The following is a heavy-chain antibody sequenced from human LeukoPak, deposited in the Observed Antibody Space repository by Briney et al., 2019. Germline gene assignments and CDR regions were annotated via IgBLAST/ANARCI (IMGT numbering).Heavy chain of an antibody. Sequence: GSLRISCAASGFTFSSYAMHWVRQAPGKGLEWVAVISYDGSNKYYADSVKGRFTISRDNSKNTLYLQMNSLRAEDTAVYYCARSRRGSWYYFDYWGQGTLVTVSS. CDR1: GFTFSSYA. J-gene: IGHJ4*02. V-gene: IGHV3-30-3*01. CDR2: ISYDGSNK. CDR3: ARSRRGSWYYFDY. D-gene: IGHD6-13*01.